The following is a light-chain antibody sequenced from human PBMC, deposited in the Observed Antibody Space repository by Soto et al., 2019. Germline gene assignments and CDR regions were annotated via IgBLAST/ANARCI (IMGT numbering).Light chain of an antibody. CDR2: GAS. V-gene: IGKV3-20*01. Sequence: IVMTQSPATLSVSPGEISTLSGRASLRLGSNLAWYQQKPGQAPRLLIYGASSRANGIPDRFSGSGSGTDFTITISRLEPEDFAVYYCQQYGSSPPWTFGQGTKVDIK. CDR3: QQYGSSPPWT. J-gene: IGKJ1*01. CDR1: LRLGSN.